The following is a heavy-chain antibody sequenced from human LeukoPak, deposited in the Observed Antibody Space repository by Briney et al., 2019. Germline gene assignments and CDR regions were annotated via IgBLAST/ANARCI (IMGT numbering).Heavy chain of an antibody. CDR2: ISSITSHI. D-gene: IGHD4-17*01. J-gene: IGHJ4*02. CDR3: ARDYCGDYAFDY. Sequence: PGGSLRLSCAASGFTFSSYSMNWVRQATGKGLEWVSSISSITSHIYYADSVKGRFTISRDNAKNSLYLQMNSLSAEDTAVYYCARDYCGDYAFDYWGQGTLVTVSS. V-gene: IGHV3-21*01. CDR1: GFTFSSYS.